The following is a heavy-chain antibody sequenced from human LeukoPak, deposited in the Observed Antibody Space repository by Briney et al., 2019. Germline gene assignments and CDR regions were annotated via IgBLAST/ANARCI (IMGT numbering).Heavy chain of an antibody. CDR3: ARAEIQLWLGGSGGHLDY. D-gene: IGHD5-18*01. CDR1: GYTFTSYY. CDR2: INPSGGST. J-gene: IGHJ4*02. Sequence: ASVKVSCKASGYTFTSYYMHWVRQAPGQGLEWMGIINPSGGSTSYAQKFQGRVTMTRDMSTSTVYMELSSLRSEDTAVYYCARAEIQLWLGGSGGHLDYWGQGTLVTVSS. V-gene: IGHV1-46*01.